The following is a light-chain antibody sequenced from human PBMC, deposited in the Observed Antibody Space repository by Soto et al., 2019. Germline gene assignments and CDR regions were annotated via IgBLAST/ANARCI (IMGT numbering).Light chain of an antibody. J-gene: IGKJ4*01. CDR3: QQYENWPQLT. Sequence: DIVMTQSPDSLAVSPGERAALSCRASQSVSNNLAWYQQKPGQAPRLLIYGASSRAPGTPDRFSGSGSGTEFTLTISSLQSEDSAVYYCQQYENWPQLTFGGGTKVDIK. CDR2: GAS. V-gene: IGKV3-15*01. CDR1: QSVSNN.